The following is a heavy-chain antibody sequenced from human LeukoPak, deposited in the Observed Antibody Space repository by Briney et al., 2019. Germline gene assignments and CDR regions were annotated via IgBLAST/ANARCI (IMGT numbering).Heavy chain of an antibody. CDR2: ISHDGSNK. V-gene: IGHV3-30-3*01. D-gene: IGHD3-22*01. CDR1: GFTFNSYV. Sequence: GRSLRLSCAASGFTFNSYVVHWVRQAPGKGLEWAAAISHDGSNKFYADSVKGRFTISRDNSKTTLFLQMNSLRAEDTAVYYCAREDETSGNDAFDIWGQGTMVTVSS. J-gene: IGHJ3*02. CDR3: AREDETSGNDAFDI.